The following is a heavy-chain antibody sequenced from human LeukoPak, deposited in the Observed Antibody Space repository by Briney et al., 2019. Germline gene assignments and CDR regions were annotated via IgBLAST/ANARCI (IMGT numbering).Heavy chain of an antibody. J-gene: IGHJ4*02. CDR2: ISYDGSNK. Sequence: GGSLRLSCAASGFTFSSYAMHWVRQAPGKGLEWVAVISYDGSNKYYADSVKGRSTISRDNSKNTLYLQMNSLRAEDTAVYYCARGASYITSSGGFDYWGQGTLVTVSS. CDR3: ARGASYITSSGGFDY. D-gene: IGHD6-6*01. V-gene: IGHV3-30-3*01. CDR1: GFTFSSYA.